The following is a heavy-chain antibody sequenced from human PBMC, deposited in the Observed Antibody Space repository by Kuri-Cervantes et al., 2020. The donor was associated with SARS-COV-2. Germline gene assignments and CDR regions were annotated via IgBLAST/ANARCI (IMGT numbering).Heavy chain of an antibody. CDR2: ISYNGRNK. D-gene: IGHD3-3*01. V-gene: IGHV3-30*04. CDR1: GFSFSVYA. CDR3: ASTQSRSLEWAPFDY. J-gene: IGHJ4*02. Sequence: GESLKISCAASGFSFSVYAMHWVRQAPGKGLEWVATISYNGRNKYYADSVKGRFTISRDKSKNILTLQMNGLRPEDTAVYYCASTQSRSLEWAPFDYWGQGTLVTVSS.